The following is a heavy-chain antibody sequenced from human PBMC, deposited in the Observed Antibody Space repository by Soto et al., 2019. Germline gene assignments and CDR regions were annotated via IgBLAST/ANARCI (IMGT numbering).Heavy chain of an antibody. CDR2: IYWDNDR. Sequence: QITLKESGPTLVEPTQTLTLTCSFSGFSLSSSGVGVGWLRQAPGKALVCLGIIYWDNDRRYNPSLKKRLTLTKDTSKNQVILTMTYMEPVDTAAYYCARRFPYSSYWDVGWFDTWGQGTLVTVS. V-gene: IGHV2-5*02. CDR1: GFSLSSSGVG. J-gene: IGHJ5*02. D-gene: IGHD2-15*01. CDR3: ARRFPYSSYWDVGWFDT.